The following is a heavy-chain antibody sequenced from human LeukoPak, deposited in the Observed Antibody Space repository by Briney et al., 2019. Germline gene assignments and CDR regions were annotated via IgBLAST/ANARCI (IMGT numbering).Heavy chain of an antibody. J-gene: IGHJ3*02. Sequence: GGSLRLSCAASGFTVSSYFMSWVRQAPGRGLEWVSVIYSGGSTYYADSVKGRFTISREQSKKPLYSQSDSLRAEGTAVYYGARGSMVRGGGEDAAFDIWGQGTMVTVSS. V-gene: IGHV3-53*01. CDR1: GFTVSSYF. CDR2: IYSGGST. D-gene: IGHD3-10*01. CDR3: ARGSMVRGGGEDAAFDI.